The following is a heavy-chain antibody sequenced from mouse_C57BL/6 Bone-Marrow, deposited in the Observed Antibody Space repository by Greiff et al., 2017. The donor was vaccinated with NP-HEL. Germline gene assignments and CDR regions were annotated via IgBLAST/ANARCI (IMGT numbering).Heavy chain of an antibody. CDR2: IHPNSGST. J-gene: IGHJ4*01. CDR1: GYTFTSYW. D-gene: IGHD1-1*01. V-gene: IGHV1-64*01. CDR3: ATPNYYYSSSDGDYYAMDY. Sequence: VQLQQSGAELVKPGASVKLSCKASGYTFTSYWMHWVKQRPGQGLEWIGMIHPNSGSTNYNEKFKSKATLTVDKSSSTAYMQLSSLTSEDSAVYYCATPNYYYSSSDGDYYAMDYWGQGTSVTVSS.